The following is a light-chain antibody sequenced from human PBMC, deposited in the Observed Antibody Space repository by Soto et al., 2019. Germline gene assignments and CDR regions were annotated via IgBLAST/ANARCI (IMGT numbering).Light chain of an antibody. CDR1: SSKTGSNI. Sequence: SVLTQPPSASGTVAYWVTMSCSGSSSKTGSNILNWYKQLPVKAPKLIIYSNDRRPSGVSDRFSGSKSGTSASLAISGLQSEDESDYYCAEWDDSMNGYDFGSGNKVTVL. J-gene: IGLJ1*01. V-gene: IGLV1-44*01. CDR3: AEWDDSMNGYD. CDR2: SND.